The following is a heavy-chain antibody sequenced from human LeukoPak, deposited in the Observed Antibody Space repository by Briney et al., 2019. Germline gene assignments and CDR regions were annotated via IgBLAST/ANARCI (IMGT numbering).Heavy chain of an antibody. CDR1: GFTFDDYA. D-gene: IGHD3-22*01. CDR2: VNGNGGST. J-gene: IGHJ3*02. Sequence: GGSLKLSCTASGFTFDDYAMHWVRQAPGKGLEWISLVNGNGGSTYYAHSVKGRFTISRDNSKNSLYLQMNSLRTEDTALYYCVKDKGLTMIVVVIPKYDAFDIWRQGTMVTVS. CDR3: VKDKGLTMIVVVIPKYDAFDI. V-gene: IGHV3-43*02.